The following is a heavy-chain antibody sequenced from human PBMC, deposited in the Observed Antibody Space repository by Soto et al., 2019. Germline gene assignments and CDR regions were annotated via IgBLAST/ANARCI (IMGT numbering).Heavy chain of an antibody. CDR3: ARLRGDFWSGYSSSGWFDP. CDR1: GGSISSSSYY. V-gene: IGHV4-39*01. D-gene: IGHD3-3*01. J-gene: IGHJ5*02. Sequence: SETLSLTCTVSGGSISSSSYYWGWIRQPPGKGLEWIGSIYYSGSTYYNPSLKSRVTISVDTSKNQFSLKLSSVTAADTVVYYGARLRGDFWSGYSSSGWFDPWGQGTLVTVSS. CDR2: IYYSGST.